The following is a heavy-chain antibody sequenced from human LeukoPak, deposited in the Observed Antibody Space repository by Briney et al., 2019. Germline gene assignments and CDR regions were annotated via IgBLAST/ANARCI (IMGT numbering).Heavy chain of an antibody. V-gene: IGHV4-39*07. J-gene: IGHJ4*02. CDR2: IYYSGST. CDR1: GGSISSSSYY. CDR3: ARGHDSSGYYPPYFDY. Sequence: SETLSLTCTVSGGSISSSSYYWGWIRQPPGKGLEWIGSIYYSGSTYYNPSLKSRVTISVDTSKNQFSLKLSSVTAADTAVYYCARGHDSSGYYPPYFDYWGQGTLVTVSS. D-gene: IGHD3-22*01.